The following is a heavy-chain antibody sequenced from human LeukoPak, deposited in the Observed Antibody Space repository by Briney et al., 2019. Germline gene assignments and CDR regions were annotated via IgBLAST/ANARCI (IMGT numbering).Heavy chain of an antibody. V-gene: IGHV1-2*02. Sequence: GASVKVSCTASGYTFTGYYMHWVRQAPGHGLEWLGWINPNSGGTNYAKKFQGRVTMTRDTSISTAYMELSRLRSDDTAVYYCAGEVDTAMVYAFDIWGQGTMVTVSS. CDR3: AGEVDTAMVYAFDI. CDR2: INPNSGGT. J-gene: IGHJ3*02. CDR1: GYTFTGYY. D-gene: IGHD5-18*01.